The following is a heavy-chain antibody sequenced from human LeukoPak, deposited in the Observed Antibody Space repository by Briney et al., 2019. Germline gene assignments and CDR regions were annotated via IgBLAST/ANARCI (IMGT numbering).Heavy chain of an antibody. J-gene: IGHJ4*02. CDR2: VFYTGST. D-gene: IGHD6-13*01. Sequence: SETLSLTCTVSGVSIISSNYYWGWFRQPPGKSLEWIASVFYTGSTRHNPSLKSRVTISIDTSKTEFSLNLSSVTAEDTAVYYCARRLVSSADGILKYYFDYWGQGTLVTVSS. CDR3: ARRLVSSADGILKYYFDY. CDR1: GVSIISSNYY. V-gene: IGHV4-39*01.